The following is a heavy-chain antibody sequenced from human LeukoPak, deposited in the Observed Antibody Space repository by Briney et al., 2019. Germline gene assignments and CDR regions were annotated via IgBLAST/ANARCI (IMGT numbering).Heavy chain of an antibody. D-gene: IGHD6-13*01. Sequence: GESLKISCKVSGYSFPSYWITWVRQMPGKGLGWMGRIAPSDSYTNYSPSFQGQVTISADKSISTAYLQWSSLKASDTAMYYCARTNSSSWYDPSFFDYWGQGTLVTVSS. CDR1: GYSFPSYW. CDR3: ARTNSSSWYDPSFFDY. V-gene: IGHV5-10-1*04. J-gene: IGHJ4*02. CDR2: IAPSDSYT.